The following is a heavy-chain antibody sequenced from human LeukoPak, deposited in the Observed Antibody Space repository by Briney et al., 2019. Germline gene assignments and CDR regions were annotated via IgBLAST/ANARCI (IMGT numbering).Heavy chain of an antibody. J-gene: IGHJ4*02. V-gene: IGHV3-13*01. Sequence: GGSLRLSCAASGFTFSSYDMHWVRQATGKGLEWVSAIGTAGDTYYPGSVKGRFTISRENAKNSLYLQMNSLRAGDTAVYYCAREMRFGELVDYWGQGTLVTVSS. D-gene: IGHD3-10*01. CDR3: AREMRFGELVDY. CDR2: IGTAGDT. CDR1: GFTFSSYD.